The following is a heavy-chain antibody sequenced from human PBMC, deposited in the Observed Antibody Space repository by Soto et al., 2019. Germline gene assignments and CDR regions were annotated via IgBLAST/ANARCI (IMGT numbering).Heavy chain of an antibody. J-gene: IGHJ4*02. CDR1: GYTLTTFY. Sequence: GASVKVSCKASGYTLTTFYMHWVRQAPGQGLEWMGGIGACAGNTTYAQKFQGRVRMTTDTFTSTVFMELSSLRSEDTAGYYCARSPRPTGTTLYYFDSWGQRTLVTVSS. CDR2: IGACAGNT. D-gene: IGHD1-1*01. CDR3: ARSPRPTGTTLYYFDS. V-gene: IGHV1-46*01.